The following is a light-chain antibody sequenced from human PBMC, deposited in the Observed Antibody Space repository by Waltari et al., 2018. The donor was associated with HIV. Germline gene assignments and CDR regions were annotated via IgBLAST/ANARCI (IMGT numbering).Light chain of an antibody. V-gene: IGLV1-51*01. Sequence: QSVLTQPPSVSAAPGQKVTISSSGSNSNIGNNYVSWYQQLPGSAPKPLIYDNNKRPSGIPDRFSGSKSGTSATLGITGLQTGDEADYYCGTWDSSLSAGVFGGGTKVTVL. CDR3: GTWDSSLSAGV. CDR2: DNN. CDR1: NSNIGNNY. J-gene: IGLJ2*01.